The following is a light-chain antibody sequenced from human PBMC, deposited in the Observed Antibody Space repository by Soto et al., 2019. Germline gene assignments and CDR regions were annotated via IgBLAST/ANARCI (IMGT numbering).Light chain of an antibody. CDR2: TND. CDR3: AAWDDSLSGPV. J-gene: IGLJ3*02. Sequence: QSVLTQPPSASGTPGQRVSISCSGSISNIGTNTVNWYQQFPGTAPKLLIYTNDRRPSAVPDRFSGSKSGTSASLAISGLESEDEDDYYCAAWDDSLSGPVFGGGTKLTVL. CDR1: ISNIGTNT. V-gene: IGLV1-44*01.